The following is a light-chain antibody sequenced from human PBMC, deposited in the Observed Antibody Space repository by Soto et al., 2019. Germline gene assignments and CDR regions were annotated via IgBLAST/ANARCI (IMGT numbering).Light chain of an antibody. Sequence: QPVLTQPPSASGTPGQRVTISCSGSSSNIGSNTVNWYQQLPGTAPKLLIQSNNQRPSGVPDRFSGSKSGTSASLAISGLQSEDEADYYCATWGDSLMVFGGGTKLTVL. CDR3: ATWGDSLMV. V-gene: IGLV1-44*01. CDR2: SNN. J-gene: IGLJ2*01. CDR1: SSNIGSNT.